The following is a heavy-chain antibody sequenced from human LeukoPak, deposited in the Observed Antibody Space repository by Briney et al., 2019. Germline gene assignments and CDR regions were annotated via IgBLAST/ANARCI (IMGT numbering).Heavy chain of an antibody. V-gene: IGHV4-39*07. CDR1: GGSISSSSYY. CDR2: IYYSGST. D-gene: IGHD3-10*01. J-gene: IGHJ4*02. Sequence: SETLPLTCTVSGGSISSSSYYWGWIRQPPGKGLEWIGSIYYSGSTYYNPSLKSRVTISVDTSKNQFSLKLSSVTAADTAVYYCARYYGSGSEPPYYFDYWGQGTLVTVSS. CDR3: ARYYGSGSEPPYYFDY.